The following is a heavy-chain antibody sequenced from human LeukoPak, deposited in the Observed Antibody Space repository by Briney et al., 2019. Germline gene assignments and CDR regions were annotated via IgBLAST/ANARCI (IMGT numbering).Heavy chain of an antibody. J-gene: IGHJ6*02. V-gene: IGHV3-23*01. CDR2: ISISGDST. CDR3: ARRGYYYYGMDV. CDR1: GFTFSSFA. Sequence: GGSLRLSCAGSGFTFSSFAMSWVRQAPGKGLEWVSSISISGDSTDYADSVKGRFTISRDNAKNSLYLQMNSLRAEDTAVYYCARRGYYYYGMDVWGQGTTITVSS.